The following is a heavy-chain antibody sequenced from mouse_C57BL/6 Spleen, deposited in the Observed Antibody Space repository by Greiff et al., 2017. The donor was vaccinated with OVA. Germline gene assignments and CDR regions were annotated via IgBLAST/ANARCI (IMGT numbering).Heavy chain of an antibody. D-gene: IGHD4-1*02. V-gene: IGHV1-53*01. CDR3: GRPTGSYWYLEG. Sequence: VQLQQPGTELVKPGASVKLSCKASGYTFTSYWMHWVKQRPGQGLEWIGNINPSNGGTNYNEKFKSKATLTVDKSSSTASMQLSSLTSEDSAVDECGRPTGSYWYLEGWGTGTTVTVAS. CDR2: INPSNGGT. CDR1: GYTFTSYW. J-gene: IGHJ1*03.